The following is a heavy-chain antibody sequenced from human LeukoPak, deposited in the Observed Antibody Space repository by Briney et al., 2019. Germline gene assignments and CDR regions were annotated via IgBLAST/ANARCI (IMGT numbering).Heavy chain of an antibody. Sequence: GGSLRLSCAASGFTFSSYGMHWVRQAPGKGLEWVAVISYDGSNKYYADSVKGRFTISRDNSKNTLYLQMNSLRAEDTAVYYCAKKTSYFDYWGQGTLVTVSS. CDR2: ISYDGSNK. J-gene: IGHJ4*02. V-gene: IGHV3-30*18. CDR3: AKKTSYFDY. CDR1: GFTFSSYG.